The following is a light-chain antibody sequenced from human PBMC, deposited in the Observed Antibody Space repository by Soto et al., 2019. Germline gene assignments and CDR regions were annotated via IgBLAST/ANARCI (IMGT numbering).Light chain of an antibody. CDR2: GAS. V-gene: IGKV1-39*01. Sequence: DIQMTQSPSSLSASVGDRVTITCRASQSISRYLNWYQQKPGKAPSLLIYGASNLQRGVPSRFTGSGSGTDFTLTFSGRQPEDFAAFNCQQGNTSPYPFGKGTRLRSN. J-gene: IGKJ2*01. CDR1: QSISRY. CDR3: QQGNTSPYP.